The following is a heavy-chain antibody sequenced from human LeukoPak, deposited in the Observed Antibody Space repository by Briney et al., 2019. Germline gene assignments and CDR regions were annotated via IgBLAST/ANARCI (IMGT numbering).Heavy chain of an antibody. D-gene: IGHD3-22*01. CDR1: GGSISSYY. J-gene: IGHJ4*02. CDR3: ARHAPPYYYDSSGPQEGFDY. V-gene: IGHV4-59*08. CDR2: IYYSGST. Sequence: PSETLSLTCTVSGGSISSYYWSWIRQPPGKGLEWIGYIYYSGSTNYNPSLKSRVTISVDTSKNQFSLKLSSVTAADTAVYYCARHAPPYYYDSSGPQEGFDYWGQGTLVTVSS.